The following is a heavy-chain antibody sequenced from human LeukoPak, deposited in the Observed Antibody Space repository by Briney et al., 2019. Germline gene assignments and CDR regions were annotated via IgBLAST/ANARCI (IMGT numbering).Heavy chain of an antibody. CDR2: TYYRSKWYN. D-gene: IGHD1-1*01. CDR1: GDSVSSNSAA. V-gene: IGHV6-1*01. J-gene: IGHJ3*02. Sequence: SQTLSLTCAISGDSVSSNSAAWNWIRQSPTRGLEWLGRTYYRSKWYNDYAISVKSRITINPDTSKNQFSLQLNSVTPEDTAVYYCAGEQRQPHAFGIWGQGTLVTVSS. CDR3: AGEQRQPHAFGI.